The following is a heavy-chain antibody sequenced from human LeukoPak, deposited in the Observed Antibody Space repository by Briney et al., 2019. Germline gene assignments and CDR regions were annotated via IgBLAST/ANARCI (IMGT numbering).Heavy chain of an antibody. Sequence: SETLSLTCTVSGGSISSSSYYWGWIRQPPGKGLEWIGSIYYSGSTYYNPTLKSRVTISVDTSKNQFSRKLSSVTAADTAVYYCADSGRDWFDPWGQGTLVTVSS. V-gene: IGHV4-39*07. J-gene: IGHJ5*02. CDR2: IYYSGST. D-gene: IGHD2-15*01. CDR1: GGSISSSSYY. CDR3: ADSGRDWFDP.